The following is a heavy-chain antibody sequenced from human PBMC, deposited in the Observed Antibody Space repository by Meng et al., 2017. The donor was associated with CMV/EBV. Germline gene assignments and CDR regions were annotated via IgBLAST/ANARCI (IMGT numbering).Heavy chain of an antibody. V-gene: IGHV3-53*01. D-gene: IGHD2-2*01. CDR1: GFTVSSNY. J-gene: IGHJ3*02. CDR3: ASSGPGSMRDIVVVPAAKRGAFDI. Sequence: GESLMISCAAPGFTVSSNYMGWVRHAPGQGLGWVSVIYSGGSTYYADSVKGRFTISRDNSKNTLYLQMNSLRAEDTAVYYCASSGPGSMRDIVVVPAAKRGAFDIWGQGTMVTVSS. CDR2: IYSGGST.